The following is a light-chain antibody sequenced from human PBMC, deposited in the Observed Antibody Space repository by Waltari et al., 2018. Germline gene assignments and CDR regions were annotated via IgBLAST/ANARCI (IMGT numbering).Light chain of an antibody. CDR2: DVN. Sequence: QSALTQPASVSGSPGQSITISCTGSSSDVGRPDFVPWYQDHPGQAPKVIIYDVNNRPSGVSDRFSGSKSGNTASLTISGLQAEDEANYYCSSQSSDAVVIFGGGTKLTVL. CDR1: SSDVGRPDF. CDR3: SSQSSDAVVI. J-gene: IGLJ2*01. V-gene: IGLV2-14*03.